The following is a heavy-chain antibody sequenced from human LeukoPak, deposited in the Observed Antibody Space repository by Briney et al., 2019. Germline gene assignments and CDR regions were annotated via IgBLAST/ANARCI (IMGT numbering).Heavy chain of an antibody. CDR3: ARVFGGPVSRRFDP. J-gene: IGHJ5*02. D-gene: IGHD4-23*01. V-gene: IGHV4-34*01. CDR1: GGSFSGYY. Sequence: SETLSLTCAVYGGSFSGYYWTWIRQPPGKGLEWIGEINHRRSTKYSPSLKSRVTISVDTSKNQFSLKLSSVTAADTAVYYCARVFGGPVSRRFDPWGQGTLVTVSS. CDR2: INHRRST.